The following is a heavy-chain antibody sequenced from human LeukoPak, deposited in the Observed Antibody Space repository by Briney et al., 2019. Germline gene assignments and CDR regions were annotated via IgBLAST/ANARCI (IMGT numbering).Heavy chain of an antibody. J-gene: IGHJ4*02. V-gene: IGHV1-2*02. CDR2: IIPYSGGT. CDR1: GYTFTGYY. D-gene: IGHD2-15*01. Sequence: ASVKVSCKASGYTFTGYYMHWVRQAPGQGLEWMGWIIPYSGGTNNAQKFQGRVTMTRDTSISTAYMELSRLRSDDTAVYCCARGPPYCSGGSCHFTDYWGQGTLVTVSS. CDR3: ARGPPYCSGGSCHFTDY.